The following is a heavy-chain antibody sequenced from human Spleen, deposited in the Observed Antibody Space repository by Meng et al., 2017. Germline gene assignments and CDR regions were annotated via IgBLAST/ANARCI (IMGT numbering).Heavy chain of an antibody. V-gene: IGHV5-51*01. CDR3: ARRPFMDSSSWYYFDY. CDR1: GYSFSTYW. D-gene: IGHD6-13*01. CDR2: IYPSDSDT. J-gene: IGHJ4*02. Sequence: GESLKISCKGSGYSFSTYWIAWVRRMPGKGLEWMGIIYPSDSDTRYSPSFQGQVTISADKSISTAYLQWSSLKASDTAMYYCARRPFMDSSSWYYFDYWGQGTLVTVSS.